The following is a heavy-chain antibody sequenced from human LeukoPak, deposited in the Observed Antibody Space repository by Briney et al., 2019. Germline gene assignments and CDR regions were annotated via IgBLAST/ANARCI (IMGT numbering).Heavy chain of an antibody. Sequence: ASVKVSCKASGYRLTSYGISWVRQAPGQGLEWMGWISTYNGNTNYAQKFQDRVTMTTDTSTSTAYMELRSLRSDDTAVYYCARYSVSYSSSWHYYFDYWGQGTLVTVSP. J-gene: IGHJ4*02. D-gene: IGHD6-13*01. CDR3: ARYSVSYSSSWHYYFDY. CDR2: ISTYNGNT. V-gene: IGHV1-18*01. CDR1: GYRLTSYG.